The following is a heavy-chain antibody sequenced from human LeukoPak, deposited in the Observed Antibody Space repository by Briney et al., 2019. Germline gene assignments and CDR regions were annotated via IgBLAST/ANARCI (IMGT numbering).Heavy chain of an antibody. CDR1: GRSISRYY. CDR3: ARAAQGDDGSGSLEAFDY. CDR2: IYYSGST. V-gene: IGHV4-59*01. Sequence: SETLSLTCTVSGRSISRYYWSWIRQPPGKGLEWIGYIYYSGSTIYNPSLKSRVTISVDTSKNQFSLKLSSVTAADTAVYYCARAAQGDDGSGSLEAFDYWGQGTLVTVSS. D-gene: IGHD3-10*01. J-gene: IGHJ4*02.